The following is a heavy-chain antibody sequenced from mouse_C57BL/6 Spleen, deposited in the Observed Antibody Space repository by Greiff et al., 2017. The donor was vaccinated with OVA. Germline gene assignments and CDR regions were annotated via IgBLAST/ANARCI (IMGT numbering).Heavy chain of an antibody. J-gene: IGHJ2*01. CDR2: IDPETGGT. CDR1: GYTFTDYE. Sequence: VQLQQSGAELVRPGASVTLSCKASGYTFTDYEMHWVKQTPVHGLEWIGAIDPETGGTAYNQKFKGKAILTADKSSSTAYMELRSLTSEDSAIYYCTRSAFDYWGQGTTLTVSS. V-gene: IGHV1-15*01. CDR3: TRSAFDY.